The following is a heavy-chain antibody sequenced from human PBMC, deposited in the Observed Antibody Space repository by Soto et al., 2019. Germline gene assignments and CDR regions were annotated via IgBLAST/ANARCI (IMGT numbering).Heavy chain of an antibody. J-gene: IGHJ4*02. Sequence: QVQLVQSGAEVKKPGASVKVSCKASGYTFSIYYMHWVRQAPGQGLEWMGMINPSGGSASYTQKFQGRVTMTRDTSKNTIYMELTRLRSEDTAVYYCARSHYYGSGAYTLDDNWGQGTLVIV. V-gene: IGHV1-46*03. CDR1: GYTFSIYY. D-gene: IGHD3-10*01. CDR2: INPSGGSA. CDR3: ARSHYYGSGAYTLDDN.